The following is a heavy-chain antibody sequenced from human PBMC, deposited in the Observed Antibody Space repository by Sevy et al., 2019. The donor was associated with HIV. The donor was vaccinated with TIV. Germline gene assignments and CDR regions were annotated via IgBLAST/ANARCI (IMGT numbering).Heavy chain of an antibody. D-gene: IGHD2-15*01. V-gene: IGHV3-23*01. Sequence: GGSLRLSCSASEFTFSSYAMSWVRQAPGKGLEWVSSISGSGRFTYYADFVEGRCFVSRDHSKNTLSVQMNSLRAEDTAVYYCAKGFCSGATCPRDYYYYGMDVWGQGTTVTVSS. CDR1: EFTFSSYA. CDR3: AKGFCSGATCPRDYYYYGMDV. CDR2: ISGSGRFT. J-gene: IGHJ6*02.